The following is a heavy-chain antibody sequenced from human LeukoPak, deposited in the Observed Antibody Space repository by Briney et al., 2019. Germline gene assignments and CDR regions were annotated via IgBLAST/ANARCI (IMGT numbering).Heavy chain of an antibody. CDR1: GFTFSSYS. V-gene: IGHV3-21*04. CDR2: ISSSSSYI. Sequence: GGSLRLSCAASGFTFSSYSMNWVRQAPGKGLEWVSSISSSSSYIYYADSVKGQFTISRDNAKNSLYLQMNSLRAEDTAVYYCARVVYDSSGYYYEEYFQHWGQGTLVTVSS. J-gene: IGHJ1*01. D-gene: IGHD3-22*01. CDR3: ARVVYDSSGYYYEEYFQH.